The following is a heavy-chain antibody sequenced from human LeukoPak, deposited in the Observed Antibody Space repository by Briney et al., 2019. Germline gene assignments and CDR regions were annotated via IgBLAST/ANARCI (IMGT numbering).Heavy chain of an antibody. CDR2: ISTDNGYT. CDR3: ARDYFNFLVVPNWFDP. D-gene: IGHD3-10*01. Sequence: APVKVSCKASGYSFSNYGNSWVGQAPGQGLGWVGWISTDNGYTNYGQNLQGRLTMTTDTSTSTAYMELRSLKSDDTAVYYCARDYFNFLVVPNWFDPWGQGTLVTVSS. J-gene: IGHJ5*02. CDR1: GYSFSNYG. V-gene: IGHV1-18*01.